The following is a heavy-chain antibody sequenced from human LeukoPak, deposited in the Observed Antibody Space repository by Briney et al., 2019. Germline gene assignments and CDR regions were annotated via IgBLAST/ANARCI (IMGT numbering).Heavy chain of an antibody. CDR1: GYTFTSYY. Sequence: ASVKVSCKASGYTFTSYYMHWLRQAPGQGLEWMGIINPSGGSTSYAQKFQGRVTMTRDTSTSTVYMELSSLRSEDTAVYYCARELTGGYSYGPFDYWGQGTLVTVSS. J-gene: IGHJ4*02. V-gene: IGHV1-46*01. CDR3: ARELTGGYSYGPFDY. CDR2: INPSGGST. D-gene: IGHD5-18*01.